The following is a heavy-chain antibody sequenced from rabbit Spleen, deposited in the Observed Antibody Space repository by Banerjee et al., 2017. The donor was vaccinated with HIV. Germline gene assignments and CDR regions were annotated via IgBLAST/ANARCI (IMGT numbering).Heavy chain of an antibody. CDR3: ASSGHWSYGMNL. Sequence: QSLEESGGDLVKPGASLTLTCTASGFSFSNSYWICWVRQAPGKGLEWIACMNTGTGNAYYASWAKGRFTISKTSSTTMTLQMTSLTAADTATYFCASSGHWSYGMNLWGPGTLVTVS. CDR2: MNTGTGNA. V-gene: IGHV1S40*01. CDR1: GFSFSNSYW. J-gene: IGHJ6*01. D-gene: IGHD1-1*01.